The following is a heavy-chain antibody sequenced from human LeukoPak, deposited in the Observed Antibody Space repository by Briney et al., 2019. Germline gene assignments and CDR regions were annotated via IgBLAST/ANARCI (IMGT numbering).Heavy chain of an antibody. CDR3: AKVVSGWLFDY. CDR1: GFTFGDYA. J-gene: IGHJ4*02. V-gene: IGHV3-49*03. D-gene: IGHD6-19*01. Sequence: GGSLRLSCTASGFTFGDYAMSWIRQAPGKGLEWVGFIRSKAYGETADYAASVKGRFTISRDDSKNTLYLQMNSLRAEDTAVYYCAKVVSGWLFDYWGQGTLVTVSS. CDR2: IRSKAYGETA.